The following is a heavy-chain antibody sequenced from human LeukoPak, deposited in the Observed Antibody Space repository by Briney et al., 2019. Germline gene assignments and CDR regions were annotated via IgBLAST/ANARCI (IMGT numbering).Heavy chain of an antibody. D-gene: IGHD4-17*01. CDR3: ARVENSDGDYGGVY. J-gene: IGHJ4*02. CDR1: GFTFSSYE. Sequence: GGSLRLSCAASGFTFSSYEMNWVRQAPGKGLEWVSYISSSGSTIYYADSVKGRFTISRDNAKNSLYLQMISLRAEDTAVYYCARVENSDGDYGGVYWGQGTLVTVSS. V-gene: IGHV3-48*03. CDR2: ISSSGSTI.